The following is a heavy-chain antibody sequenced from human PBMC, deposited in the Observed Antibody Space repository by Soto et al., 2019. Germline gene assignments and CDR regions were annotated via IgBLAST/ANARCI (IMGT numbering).Heavy chain of an antibody. D-gene: IGHD5-18*01. CDR2: IYYSGST. Sequence: PSETLSLTCTVSGGSISSYYWSWIRQPPGKGLEWIGYIYYSGSTNYNPSLKSRVTISVDTSKNQFSLKLSSVTAADTAVYYCATTWGSGYSYGFHYYYGMDVWGQGTTVTVSS. CDR1: GGSISSYY. V-gene: IGHV4-59*01. J-gene: IGHJ6*02. CDR3: ATTWGSGYSYGFHYYYGMDV.